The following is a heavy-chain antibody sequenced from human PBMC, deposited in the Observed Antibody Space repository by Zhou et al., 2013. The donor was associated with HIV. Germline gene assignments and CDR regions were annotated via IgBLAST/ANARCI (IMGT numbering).Heavy chain of an antibody. V-gene: IGHV1-69*01. Sequence: QVQLVQSGAEVKKPGSSVKVSCKASGGTFSNYAISWVRQARGQGLEWIGGIIPVFGTLNYSQKFQGRVTISTDESKSTAYMELSSLRSEDTAMYYCARELGRVYRDGSGHYPLGYWGQGTLVTVSS. D-gene: IGHD3-3*01. CDR2: IIPVFGTL. CDR1: GGTFSNYA. CDR3: ARELGRVYRDGSGHYPLGY. J-gene: IGHJ4*02.